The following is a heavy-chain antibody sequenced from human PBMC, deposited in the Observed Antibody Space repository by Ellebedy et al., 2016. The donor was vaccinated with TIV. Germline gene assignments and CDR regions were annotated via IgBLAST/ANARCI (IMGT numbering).Heavy chain of an antibody. J-gene: IGHJ4*02. Sequence: PGGSLRLSCAASGFTFSSYGMHWVRQAPGKGLEWVAVIWYDGSNKYYADSVKGRFTISRDNSKNTLYLQMNSLRAEDTAVYYCARDGLVVALDYWGQGTLVTVSS. D-gene: IGHD5-12*01. CDR2: IWYDGSNK. CDR3: ARDGLVVALDY. CDR1: GFTFSSYG. V-gene: IGHV3-33*08.